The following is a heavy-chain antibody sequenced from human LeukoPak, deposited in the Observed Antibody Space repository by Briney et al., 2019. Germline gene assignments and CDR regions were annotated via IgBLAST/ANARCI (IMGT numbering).Heavy chain of an antibody. J-gene: IGHJ4*02. V-gene: IGHV3-64*03. CDR1: GFTFSSYA. CDR2: ISSNGGST. CDR3: VKVSSAQDYSSGWYEY. Sequence: TGGSLRLSCSASGFTFSSYAMHWVRQAPGKGLEYVSAISSNGGSTYYADSVKGRFTISRDNPTNTLYLQMSSLRAEDTAVYYCVKVSSAQDYSSGWYEYWGQGTLVTVSS. D-gene: IGHD6-19*01.